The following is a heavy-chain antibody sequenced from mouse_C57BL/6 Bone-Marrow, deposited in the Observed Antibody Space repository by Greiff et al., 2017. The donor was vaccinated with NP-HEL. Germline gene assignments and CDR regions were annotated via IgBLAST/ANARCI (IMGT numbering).Heavy chain of an antibody. CDR3: ASETAQATLDY. CDR1: GYTFTSYW. J-gene: IGHJ2*01. Sequence: QVHVKQPGAELVKPGASVKLSCKASGYTFTSYWMQWVKQRPGQGLEWIGEIDPSDSYTNYNQKFKGKATLTVDTSSSTAYMQLSSLTSEDSAVYYCASETAQATLDYWGQGTTLTVSS. CDR2: IDPSDSYT. V-gene: IGHV1-50*01. D-gene: IGHD3-2*02.